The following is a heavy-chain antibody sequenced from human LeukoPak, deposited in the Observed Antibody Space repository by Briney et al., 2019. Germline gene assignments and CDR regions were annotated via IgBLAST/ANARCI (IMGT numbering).Heavy chain of an antibody. CDR2: IYYSGSS. Sequence: SETLSLTCAVSGGSIISYYWSWIRQSPGKGLEWIGYIYYSGSSNYNPSLESRVTISVDTSKNQFSLKLSSVTAADTAVYYCARAPRYGSGSYYPYWGQGTLVTVSP. CDR3: ARAPRYGSGSYYPY. V-gene: IGHV4-59*12. D-gene: IGHD3-10*01. J-gene: IGHJ4*02. CDR1: GGSIISYY.